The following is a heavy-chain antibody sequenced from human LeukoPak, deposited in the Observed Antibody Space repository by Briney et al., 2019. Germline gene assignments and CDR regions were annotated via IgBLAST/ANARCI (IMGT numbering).Heavy chain of an antibody. J-gene: IGHJ4*02. CDR3: AKTLSSGWSGKYYFDY. CDR2: ISGSGGST. Sequence: QPGGSLRLSCAASGFTFSSYAMSWVRQAPGKGLEWVSAISGSGGSTYYADSVKGRFTISRDNSKNTLYLQMNSLRAEDTAVYYCAKTLSSGWSGKYYFDYWGQGTLVSVSS. V-gene: IGHV3-23*01. D-gene: IGHD6-19*01. CDR1: GFTFSSYA.